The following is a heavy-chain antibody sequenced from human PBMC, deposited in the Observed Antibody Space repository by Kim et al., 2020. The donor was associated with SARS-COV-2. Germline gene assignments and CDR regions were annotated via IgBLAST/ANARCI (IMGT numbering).Heavy chain of an antibody. CDR3: ASLGVGSSSVGGGMDV. CDR1: GFTFSSYG. CDR2: IWYDGSNK. V-gene: IGHV3-33*01. D-gene: IGHD6-13*01. Sequence: GGSLRLSCAASGFTFSSYGMHWVRQAPGKGLEWVAVIWYDGSNKHYADSVKGRFTISRDNSKNTLYLQMNSLRAEDTAVYYCASLGVGSSSVGGGMDVWGQGTTVTVSS. J-gene: IGHJ6*02.